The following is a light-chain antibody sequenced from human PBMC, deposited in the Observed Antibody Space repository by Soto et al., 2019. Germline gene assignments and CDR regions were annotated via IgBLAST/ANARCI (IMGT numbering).Light chain of an antibody. Sequence: EVVMTQSPATVSVSPGEGVTISCRASQNISNDLAWYQQKPGQAPRLLIYGASTSATGVPARFSGGVSGTEFTITISSLQSEDFAFYYCQQNNKWPPVTFGGGTKVEIK. CDR1: QNISND. CDR3: QQNNKWPPVT. CDR2: GAS. V-gene: IGKV3-15*01. J-gene: IGKJ4*01.